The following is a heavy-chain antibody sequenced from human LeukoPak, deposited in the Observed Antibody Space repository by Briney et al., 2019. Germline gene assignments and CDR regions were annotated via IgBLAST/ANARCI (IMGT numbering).Heavy chain of an antibody. CDR3: ARRGSGLVVAATPWFDP. Sequence: SETLSLTCAVSGYSISSGYYWGWSRPPPGKGLEWIGSIYHSGSTYYNPSLKSRVTISVDTSKNQFSPKLSSVTAADTAVYYCARRGSGLVVAATPWFDPWGQGTLVTVSS. V-gene: IGHV4-38-2*01. CDR2: IYHSGST. J-gene: IGHJ5*02. D-gene: IGHD2-15*01. CDR1: GYSISSGYY.